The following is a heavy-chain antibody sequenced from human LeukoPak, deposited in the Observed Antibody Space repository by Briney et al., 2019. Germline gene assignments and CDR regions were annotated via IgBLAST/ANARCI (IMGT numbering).Heavy chain of an antibody. CDR2: IWYDGSNK. CDR3: ARDLCSSTSCPTGALGY. V-gene: IGHV3-33*01. J-gene: IGHJ4*02. CDR1: GFTFSSYG. Sequence: GGSLRLSCAASGFTFSSYGMHWVRQVPGKGLEWAAVIWYDGSNKYYADSVKGRFTISRDNSKNTLYLQMNSLRAEDTAVYYCARDLCSSTSCPTGALGYWGQGTLVTVSS. D-gene: IGHD2-2*01.